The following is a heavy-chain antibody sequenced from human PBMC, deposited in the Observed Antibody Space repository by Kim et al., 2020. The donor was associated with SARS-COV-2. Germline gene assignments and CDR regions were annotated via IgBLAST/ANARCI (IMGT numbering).Heavy chain of an antibody. Sequence: ASVKVSCKASGYTFTSSFIHWVRQAPGQGLDWLGIINPRDGSTTYTQEFQGRVTVTRDSSTSTVYMELTSLISEDTAVYYCAREGTETAGGAFDIWGQGTMVTVSP. D-gene: IGHD3-16*01. V-gene: IGHV1-46*01. CDR2: INPRDGST. CDR3: AREGTETAGGAFDI. J-gene: IGHJ3*02. CDR1: GYTFTSSF.